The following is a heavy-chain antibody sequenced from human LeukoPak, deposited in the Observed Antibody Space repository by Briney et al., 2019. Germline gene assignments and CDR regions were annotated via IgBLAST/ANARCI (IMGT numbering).Heavy chain of an antibody. D-gene: IGHD1-7*01. CDR2: ISSSSTI. Sequence: GGSLRLSCAASGFTFSSYSMNWVRQAPGKGQEWVSYISSSSTIYYADSVKGRFTISRDNAKNSLYLQMNSLRAEDTAVYYCARDRLELRGASYYYYMDVWGKGTTVTVSS. V-gene: IGHV3-48*01. CDR3: ARDRLELRGASYYYYMDV. CDR1: GFTFSSYS. J-gene: IGHJ6*03.